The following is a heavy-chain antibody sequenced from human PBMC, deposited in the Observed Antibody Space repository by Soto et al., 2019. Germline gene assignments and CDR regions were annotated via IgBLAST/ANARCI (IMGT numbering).Heavy chain of an antibody. CDR1: GGTFSSYA. J-gene: IGHJ4*02. CDR2: IIPIFGTA. Sequence: SVKVSCKASGGTFSSYAISWVRQAPGQGLEWMGGIIPIFGTANYAQKFQGRVTITADESTSTAYMELSSLRSEDTAVYYCARDQKPYYYGSGSYYKIDYWGQGTLVTVSS. V-gene: IGHV1-69*13. D-gene: IGHD3-10*01. CDR3: ARDQKPYYYGSGSYYKIDY.